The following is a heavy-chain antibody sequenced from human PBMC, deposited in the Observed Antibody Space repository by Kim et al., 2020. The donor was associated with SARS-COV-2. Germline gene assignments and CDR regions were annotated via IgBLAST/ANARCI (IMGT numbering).Heavy chain of an antibody. CDR1: GGTFSSYA. J-gene: IGHJ5*02. CDR2: IIPILGIA. V-gene: IGHV1-69*04. CDR3: AREPDIVVVVAATERNWFDP. D-gene: IGHD2-15*01. Sequence: SVKVSCKASGGTFSSYAISWVRQAPGQGLEWMGRIIPILGIANYAQKFQGRVTITADKSTSTAYMELSSLRSEDTAVYYCAREPDIVVVVAATERNWFDPWGQGTLVTVSS.